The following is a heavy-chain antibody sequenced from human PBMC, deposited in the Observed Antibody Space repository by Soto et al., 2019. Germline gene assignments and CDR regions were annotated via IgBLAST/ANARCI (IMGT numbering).Heavy chain of an antibody. J-gene: IGHJ4*02. CDR2: IYYSGST. CDR1: GGSISSSSYY. CDR3: AKDNFLGGGRWYGVGYYFDS. Sequence: PSETLSLTCTVSGGSISSSSYYWGWIRQPPGKGLEWIGSIYYSGSTYYNPSLKSRVTISVDTSKNQFSLKLNSLRPEDTAMYYCAKDNFLGGGRWYGVGYYFDSWGQGILVTVSS. D-gene: IGHD6-13*01. V-gene: IGHV4-39*07.